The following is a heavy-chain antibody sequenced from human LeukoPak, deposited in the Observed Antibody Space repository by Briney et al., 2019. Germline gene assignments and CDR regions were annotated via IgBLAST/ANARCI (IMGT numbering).Heavy chain of an antibody. Sequence: SETLSLTCAVYGGSFSGYYWSWIRQPPGKGLEWIGEINHSGSTNYNPSLKSRVTISVDTSKSQFSLKLSSVTAADTAVYYCARSIAVAGPNWFDPWGQGTLVTVSS. D-gene: IGHD6-19*01. CDR2: INHSGST. CDR3: ARSIAVAGPNWFDP. J-gene: IGHJ5*02. V-gene: IGHV4-34*01. CDR1: GGSFSGYY.